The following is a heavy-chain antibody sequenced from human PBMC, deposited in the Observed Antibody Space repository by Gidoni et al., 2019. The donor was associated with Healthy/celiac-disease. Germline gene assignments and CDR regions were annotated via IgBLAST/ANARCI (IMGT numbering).Heavy chain of an antibody. CDR3: ATSLQTVRNQYFQH. D-gene: IGHD3-16*02. V-gene: IGHV3-30*04. CDR2: ISYDGSNK. J-gene: IGHJ1*01. CDR1: GFTFSSYA. Sequence: QVQLVESGGGVVQPGRSMRPSCAASGFTFSSYAMHWVRQAPGKGLEWVAVISYDGSNKYYEDSVKGRFTISRDNSKNTLYLQMNSLRAEDTAVYYCATSLQTVRNQYFQHWGQGTLVTVSS.